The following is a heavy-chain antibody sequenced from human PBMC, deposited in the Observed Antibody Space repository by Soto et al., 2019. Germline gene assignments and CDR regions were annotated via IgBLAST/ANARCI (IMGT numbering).Heavy chain of an antibody. V-gene: IGHV3-11*06. CDR1: GFTFSDYY. Sequence: PGGSLRLSCAASGFTFSDYYMSWIRQAPGKGLEWVSYISSSSSYTNYADSVKGRFTISRDNAKNSLYLQMNSLRAEDTAVYYCARDLGVDTAMVNYYGMDVWGQGTTVTVSS. CDR3: ARDLGVDTAMVNYYGMDV. J-gene: IGHJ6*02. CDR2: ISSSSSYT. D-gene: IGHD5-18*01.